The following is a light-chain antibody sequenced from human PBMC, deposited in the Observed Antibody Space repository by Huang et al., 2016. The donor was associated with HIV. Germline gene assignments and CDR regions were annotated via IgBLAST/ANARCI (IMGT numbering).Light chain of an antibody. J-gene: IGKJ5*01. CDR3: QQLNNYPIT. CDR2: AAS. V-gene: IGKV1-9*01. Sequence: IQLTQSPSSLSASVGDRVTITCRASQDISTNLAWYQQKPWEAPKVLIYAASTLQSGVPSRFSGSVSGIYFTLTITNLQPEDFTTYYCQQLNNYPITFGQGTRLDIK. CDR1: QDISTN.